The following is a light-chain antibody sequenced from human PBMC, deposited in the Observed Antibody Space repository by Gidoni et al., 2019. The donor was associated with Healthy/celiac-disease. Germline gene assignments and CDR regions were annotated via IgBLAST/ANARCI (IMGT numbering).Light chain of an antibody. V-gene: IGKV3-20*01. CDR2: DAS. Sequence: EIVSTQSPGTLSLSPGERATLSCRASQSVTNNYLAWYQQKPGQAPRLVIYDASNRATGIPDRFSGSGSGPDFTLTISRLEPEDFAVYYCQQSGSSPYTFGQGSKLEIK. CDR1: QSVTNNY. J-gene: IGKJ2*01. CDR3: QQSGSSPYT.